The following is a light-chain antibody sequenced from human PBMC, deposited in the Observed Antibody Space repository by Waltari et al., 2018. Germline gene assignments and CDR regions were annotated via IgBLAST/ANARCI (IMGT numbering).Light chain of an antibody. Sequence: QSALTQPASVSVSPGQSITISCTGTSSDVGGSNYVSWYQQHPGKAPKLMIYEVSNRPSGVSNRFSGSKSGNTASLTISGLQAEDEADYYCSSYTSSSTSYVFGTGTKVTVL. CDR1: SSDVGGSNY. CDR3: SSYTSSSTSYV. J-gene: IGLJ1*01. CDR2: EVS. V-gene: IGLV2-14*01.